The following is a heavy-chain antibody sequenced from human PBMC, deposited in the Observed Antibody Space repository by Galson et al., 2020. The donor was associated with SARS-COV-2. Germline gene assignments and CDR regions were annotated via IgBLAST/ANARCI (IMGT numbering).Heavy chain of an antibody. D-gene: IGHD3-22*01. V-gene: IGHV3-21*01. CDR1: GFTFSSYS. J-gene: IGHJ3*02. CDR2: ISSSSYI. Sequence: NSGGSLRLSCAASGFTFSSYSMNWVRQAPGKGLEWVSSISSSSYIYYADSVKGRFTISRDNAKNSLYLQMNSLRAEDTAVYYCARVVKYYYDSSGYFPGAFDIWGQGTMVTVSS. CDR3: ARVVKYYYDSSGYFPGAFDI.